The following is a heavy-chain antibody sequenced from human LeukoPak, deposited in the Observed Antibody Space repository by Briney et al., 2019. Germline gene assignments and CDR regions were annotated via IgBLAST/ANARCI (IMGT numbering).Heavy chain of an antibody. V-gene: IGHV3-53*01. D-gene: IGHD2/OR15-2a*01. CDR3: AVVSNYYYYHGMDD. J-gene: IGHJ6*01. CDR1: GFTFTKNY. Sequence: GGSLRLSCEASGFTFTKNYMSWVRQAPGKGLEWVSVIWSVGNTYYVDSVKGRFVMSRDNSKSTLYLQMNNLRVEDTAVYYCAVVSNYYYYHGMDDWGQGTTVTVSS. CDR2: IWSVGNT.